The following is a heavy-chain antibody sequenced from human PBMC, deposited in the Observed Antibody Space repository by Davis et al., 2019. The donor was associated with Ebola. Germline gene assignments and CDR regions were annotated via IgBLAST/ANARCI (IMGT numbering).Heavy chain of an antibody. CDR2: IYYSGST. V-gene: IGHV4-59*08. CDR3: ARHLYSYGNDY. CDR1: GGSISSYY. J-gene: IGHJ4*02. Sequence: PSETLSLTCTVSGGSISSYYWSWIRQPPGKGLEWIGYIYYSGSTNYNPSLKSRVTISVDTSKNQFSLKLSSVTAADTAVYYCARHLYSYGNDYWGQGTLVTVSS. D-gene: IGHD5-18*01.